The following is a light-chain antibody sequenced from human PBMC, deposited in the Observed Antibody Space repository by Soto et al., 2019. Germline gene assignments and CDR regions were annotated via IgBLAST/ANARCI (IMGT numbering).Light chain of an antibody. V-gene: IGKV3-20*01. CDR1: QSVGSK. CDR3: QQYGSSPLWT. CDR2: GAS. J-gene: IGKJ1*01. Sequence: EIVMTQSPGTLSVSPGERATLSCRASQSVGSKLAWYQQKPGQAPRLLIYGASSRATGIPDRFSGSGSGTDFTLTISRLEPEDFAVYYCQQYGSSPLWTFGQGTKVDIK.